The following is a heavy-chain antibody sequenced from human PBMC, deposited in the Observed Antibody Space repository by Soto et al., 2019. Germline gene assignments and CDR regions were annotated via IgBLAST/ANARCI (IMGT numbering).Heavy chain of an antibody. CDR3: ARDGRDSSSSYYYYYMDV. V-gene: IGHV3-33*01. CDR2: IWYDGSNK. CDR1: GFTFSSYG. D-gene: IGHD6-6*01. Sequence: GGSLRLSCAASGFTFSSYGMHWVRQAPGKGLEWVAVIWYDGSNKYYADSVKGRFTISRDNSKNTLYLQMNSLRAEDTAVYYCARDGRDSSSSYYYYYMDVWGNGTTVTVSS. J-gene: IGHJ6*03.